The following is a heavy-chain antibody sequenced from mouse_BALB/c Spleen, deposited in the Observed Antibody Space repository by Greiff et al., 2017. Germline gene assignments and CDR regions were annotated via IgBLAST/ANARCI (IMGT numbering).Heavy chain of an antibody. J-gene: IGHJ2*01. Sequence: EVKLQESGPSLVKPSQTLSLTCSVTGDSITSGYWNWIRKFPGNKLEYMGYISYSGSTYYNPSLKSRISITRDTSKNQYYLQLNSVTTEDTATYYCARSELGRGYFDYWGQGTTLTVSS. CDR2: ISYSGST. CDR3: ARSELGRGYFDY. CDR1: GDSITSGY. D-gene: IGHD4-1*01. V-gene: IGHV3-8*02.